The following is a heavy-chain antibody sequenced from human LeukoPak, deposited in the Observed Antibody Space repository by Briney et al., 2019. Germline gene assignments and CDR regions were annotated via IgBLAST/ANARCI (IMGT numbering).Heavy chain of an antibody. CDR2: ISSSGSII. CDR3: AKSPERITIFGVVTYYYYGMDV. V-gene: IGHV3-11*01. CDR1: GFTFNDYY. Sequence: GGSLRLSCAASGFTFNDYYMSWIRQAPGKGLEWVSYISSSGSIIYYADSVKGRFTISRDNAKNSLYLQMNSLRAEDTAVYYCAKSPERITIFGVVTYYYYGMDVWGQGTTVTVSS. D-gene: IGHD3-3*01. J-gene: IGHJ6*02.